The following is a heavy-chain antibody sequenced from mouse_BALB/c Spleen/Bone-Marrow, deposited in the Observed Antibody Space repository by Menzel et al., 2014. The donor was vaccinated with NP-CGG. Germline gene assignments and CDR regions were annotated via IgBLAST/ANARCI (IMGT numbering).Heavy chain of an antibody. V-gene: IGHV5-4*02. CDR3: ARDSFYYCGSSCGYFCV. Sequence: EVHLVESGGGLMKPGGSLKLSCAASGFTFSDYYMYWVRQTPEKRLEWVATISNGGSYTYYPDSVKGRFTISRDNAKNTLYLKMRSVMSGHTAVYYCARDSFYYCGSSCGYFCVWGAGHTVPVSS. D-gene: IGHD1-1*01. CDR1: GFTFSDYY. J-gene: IGHJ1*01. CDR2: ISNGGSYT.